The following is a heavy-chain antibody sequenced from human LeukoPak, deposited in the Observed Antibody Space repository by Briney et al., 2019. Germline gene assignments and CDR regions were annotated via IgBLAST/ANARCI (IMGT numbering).Heavy chain of an antibody. Sequence: SETLSLTCAVYGGSFSGYYWSWIRQPPGKGLEWIGEINHSGSTNYNPSLKSRVTISVDTSKNQFSLKLSSVTAADTAVYYCARGDGLRLGELVWYYFDYWGQGTLVTVSS. V-gene: IGHV4-34*01. D-gene: IGHD3-16*01. CDR1: GGSFSGYY. J-gene: IGHJ4*02. CDR2: INHSGST. CDR3: ARGDGLRLGELVWYYFDY.